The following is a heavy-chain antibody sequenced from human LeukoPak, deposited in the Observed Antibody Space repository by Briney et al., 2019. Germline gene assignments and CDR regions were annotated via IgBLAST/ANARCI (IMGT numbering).Heavy chain of an antibody. CDR3: VKDGRNSGGFFDY. J-gene: IGHJ4*02. CDR1: GFTFSSYV. V-gene: IGHV3-30*18. Sequence: GGSLRLSCAASGFTFSSYVMHWVRQAPGKGLEWVAVISYDGKNEYHADSVKGRFTISRDNSKNTLFLQMNSLRPEDTAVYYCVKDGRNSGGFFDYWGQGTLVTVSS. CDR2: ISYDGKNE. D-gene: IGHD1-26*01.